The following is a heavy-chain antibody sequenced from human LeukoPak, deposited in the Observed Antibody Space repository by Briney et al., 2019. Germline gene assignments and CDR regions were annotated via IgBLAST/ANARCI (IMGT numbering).Heavy chain of an antibody. Sequence: PSETLSLTCSVSGGSISSSSYYWGWIRQHPGKGLEWIGSMYSSGRTYHNPSLKSRVTISVDTSKNQFSLKLSSVTAADTAVYYCARSGSGYLRYYFDYWGQGTLVTVSS. CDR1: GGSISSSSYY. D-gene: IGHD5-12*01. CDR2: MYSSGRT. J-gene: IGHJ4*02. V-gene: IGHV4-39*07. CDR3: ARSGSGYLRYYFDY.